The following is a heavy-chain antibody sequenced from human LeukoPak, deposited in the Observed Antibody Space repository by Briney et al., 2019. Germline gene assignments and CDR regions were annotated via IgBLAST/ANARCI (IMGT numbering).Heavy chain of an antibody. CDR2: IYTSGST. Sequence: SETLSLTCTVSGGSISSYYWSWIRQPAGKGLEWIGRIYTSGSTNYNPSLKSRVTMSVDTSKNQFSLKLSSVTAADTAVYYCARGTIFGVVIRDYYYYYMDVWGKGTTVTVSS. D-gene: IGHD3-3*01. CDR1: GGSISSYY. J-gene: IGHJ6*03. V-gene: IGHV4-4*07. CDR3: ARGTIFGVVIRDYYYYYMDV.